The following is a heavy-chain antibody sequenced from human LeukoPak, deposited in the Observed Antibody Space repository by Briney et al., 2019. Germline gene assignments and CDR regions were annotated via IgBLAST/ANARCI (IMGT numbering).Heavy chain of an antibody. CDR2: IDYSGRT. CDR3: ARDREGFNKDFDY. Sequence: SETLSLTCTVSGGSISSSRYYWGWIRQPPGKGLEWIGSIDYSGRTYYNPSLKSRVTVTVDTPKNQFSLKLSSVTAADTAVYYCARDREGFNKDFDYWGQGILVTVSP. CDR1: GGSISSSRYY. J-gene: IGHJ4*02. V-gene: IGHV4-39*07.